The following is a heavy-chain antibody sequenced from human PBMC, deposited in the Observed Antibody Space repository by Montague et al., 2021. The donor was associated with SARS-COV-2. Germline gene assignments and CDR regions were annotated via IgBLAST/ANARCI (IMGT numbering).Heavy chain of an antibody. D-gene: IGHD4-11*01. CDR2: IYHSGST. J-gene: IGHJ6*02. CDR3: AVNSNYYYYYGMDV. Sequence: SETLSLTCTVSGYSIGSGYYWGWIRQPPGKGLEWIGSIYHSGSTYYNPSLKSRVTISVDTSKNQFSLKLSSVTAADTAVYYCAVNSNYYYYYGMDVWGQGTTVTVSS. V-gene: IGHV4-38-2*02. CDR1: GYSIGSGYY.